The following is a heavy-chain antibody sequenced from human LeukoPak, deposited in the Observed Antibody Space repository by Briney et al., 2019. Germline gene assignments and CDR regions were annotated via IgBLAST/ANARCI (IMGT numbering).Heavy chain of an antibody. J-gene: IGHJ5*02. CDR2: ISDSGTYT. V-gene: IGHV3-23*01. Sequence: RSGGSLRLSCTASGFAFSNFGMTWVGHTPGKGLEGLSDISDSGTYTWYADSVKGRFTISRDDSKNTLYLQRNNLRAEDTALYFCTKGSWLDNWGPGTLVTVSS. CDR1: GFAFSNFG. CDR3: TKGSWLDN.